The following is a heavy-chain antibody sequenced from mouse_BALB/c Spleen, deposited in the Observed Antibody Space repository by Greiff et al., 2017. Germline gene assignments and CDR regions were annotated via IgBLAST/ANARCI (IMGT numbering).Heavy chain of an antibody. D-gene: IGHD2-1*01. Sequence: HVQLQQSGPGLVQPSQSLSLSCTVSGFSLTSYGVHWVRQSPGKGLEWLGVICSGGSTDYNAAFISRLTISKDNSKSQVFFKMNSLQADDTAIYYCARGDGNYVYAMDYWGQGTSVTVSS. CDR2: ICSGGST. CDR1: GFSLTSYG. V-gene: IGHV2-4-1*01. CDR3: ARGDGNYVYAMDY. J-gene: IGHJ4*01.